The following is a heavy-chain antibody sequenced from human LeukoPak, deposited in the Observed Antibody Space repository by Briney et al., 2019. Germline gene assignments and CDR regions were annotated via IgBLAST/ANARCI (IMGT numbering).Heavy chain of an antibody. CDR3: ARAGEYSYGYYDH. V-gene: IGHV3-23*01. CDR2: ISGSGGST. J-gene: IGHJ4*02. Sequence: GGSLRLSCAASGFTFSSNAMTWVRQAPGKGLEWVSAISGSGGSTYYADSVKGRFTISRDNSKNTLYLQMNSLRAEDTAVYYCARAGEYSYGYYDHWGQGTLVTVSS. D-gene: IGHD5-18*01. CDR1: GFTFSSNA.